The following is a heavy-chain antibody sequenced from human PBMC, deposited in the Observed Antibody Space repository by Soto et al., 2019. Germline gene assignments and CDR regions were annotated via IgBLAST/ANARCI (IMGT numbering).Heavy chain of an antibody. J-gene: IGHJ6*02. Sequence: GGSLRLSCGASAFSFSHYAMHWVRQAPGKGLECVAVISYDGNIKRYADSVKGRFTISRDNSENTLYLQMNSLSPEDTAVYYCARAGYCSGGRCYSPYYYYYGMDVWGQGTTVTVS. CDR1: AFSFSHYA. D-gene: IGHD2-15*01. V-gene: IGHV3-30-3*01. CDR3: ARAGYCSGGRCYSPYYYYYGMDV. CDR2: ISYDGNIK.